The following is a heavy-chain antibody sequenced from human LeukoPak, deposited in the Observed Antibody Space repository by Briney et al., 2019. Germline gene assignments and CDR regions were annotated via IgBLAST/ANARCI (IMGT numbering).Heavy chain of an antibody. Sequence: GGSLRLSCIASGFTFSSYAMSWVRQAPGKGLEWVSVISGSGGSIFCADSVKGRFTISRDNSKDTLYLQMNSLRAEDTAVYYCAKDHSSVTTVPDYWGQGTLVTVSS. CDR2: ISGSGGSI. D-gene: IGHD4-11*01. CDR3: AKDHSSVTTVPDY. CDR1: GFTFSSYA. V-gene: IGHV3-23*01. J-gene: IGHJ4*02.